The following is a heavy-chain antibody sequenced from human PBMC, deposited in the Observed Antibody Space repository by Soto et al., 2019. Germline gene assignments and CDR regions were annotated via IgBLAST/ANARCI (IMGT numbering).Heavy chain of an antibody. J-gene: IGHJ5*02. D-gene: IGHD3-22*01. V-gene: IGHV3-13*01. CDR3: ARGRSFSYDANPTPIFDP. CDR1: GLALSAFG. CDR2: IGSLSDT. Sequence: QAGGSLGLSCVGSGLALSAFGIPWVRQAPGKGLDLATGIGSLSDTFYAASVQCRFTITRQNAKNSVYLQMNSLRAGDTAFYYCARGRSFSYDANPTPIFDPWGQGTMVTGSS.